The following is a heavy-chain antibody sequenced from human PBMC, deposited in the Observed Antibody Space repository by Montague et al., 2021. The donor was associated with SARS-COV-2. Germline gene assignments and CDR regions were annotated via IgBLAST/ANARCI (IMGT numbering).Heavy chain of an antibody. J-gene: IGHJ6*03. CDR1: GFTFSSYE. Sequence: SLRLSCAASGFTFSSYEMNWVRQAPGKGLEWVSYISSSGVTIYYADSVKGRFTISRDYAKNSLYLQMNSLRAEDTAVYYCARLRGYDYGLLYYYYMDVWGKETTVTVSS. V-gene: IGHV3-48*03. D-gene: IGHD5-12*01. CDR2: ISSSGVTI. CDR3: ARLRGYDYGLLYYYYMDV.